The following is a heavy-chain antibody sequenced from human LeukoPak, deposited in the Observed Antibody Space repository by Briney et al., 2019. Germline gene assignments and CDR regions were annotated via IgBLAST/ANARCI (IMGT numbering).Heavy chain of an antibody. D-gene: IGHD4-23*01. V-gene: IGHV4-39*01. CDR2: IYYSGST. J-gene: IGHJ4*02. Sequence: SETLSLTCAVSGGSISSTSYYWGWIRQPPGKGLEWIGYIYYSGSTYSNPSLESQVTISVDTSKNQFSLKLASVTAADTAVYYCARLLDRYGGQYFFDSWGRGTLVTVSS. CDR1: GGSISSTSYY. CDR3: ARLLDRYGGQYFFDS.